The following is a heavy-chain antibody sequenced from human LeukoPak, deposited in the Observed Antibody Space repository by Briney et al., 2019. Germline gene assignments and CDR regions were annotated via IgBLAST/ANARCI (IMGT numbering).Heavy chain of an antibody. J-gene: IGHJ4*02. CDR3: ARGVAVSSSGWYNY. D-gene: IGHD6-19*01. CDR1: GGSFSGYY. CDR2: INHSGST. Sequence: PSETLSLTCAVYGGSFSGYYWSWIRQPPGKGLEWIGEINHSGSTNYSPSLKSRVTISVDTSKNQFSLKLSSVTAADTAVYYCARGVAVSSSGWYNYWGQGTLVTVSS. V-gene: IGHV4-34*01.